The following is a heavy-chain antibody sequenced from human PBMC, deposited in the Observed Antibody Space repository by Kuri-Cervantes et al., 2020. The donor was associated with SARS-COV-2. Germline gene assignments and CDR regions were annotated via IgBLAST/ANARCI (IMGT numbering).Heavy chain of an antibody. Sequence: GGSLRLSCAASGFTFSSYAMSWVRQAPGKGLEWVGRINSTTDGGTKDYAAPVKGRFTILRDNSNNTLYLQMNSLKAEDTAVYYCTTGLTETPDYWGQGTLVTVSS. CDR1: GFTFSSYA. J-gene: IGHJ4*02. D-gene: IGHD2-8*02. CDR2: INSTTDGGTK. V-gene: IGHV3-15*01. CDR3: TTGLTETPDY.